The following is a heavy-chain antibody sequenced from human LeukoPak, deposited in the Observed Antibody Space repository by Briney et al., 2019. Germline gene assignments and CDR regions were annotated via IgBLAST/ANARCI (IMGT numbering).Heavy chain of an antibody. J-gene: IGHJ5*02. V-gene: IGHV4-59*01. D-gene: IGHD3-10*01. Sequence: SETLSLTCTVSGGSINNYYWSWIRQPPGKGLEWIGYIHYSGSTNYNPSLKSRVTISVDTSKNQFSLKLSSVTAADTAVYYCARSPSGSYWFDPWGQGTLVTVSS. CDR3: ARSPSGSYWFDP. CDR1: GGSINNYY. CDR2: IHYSGST.